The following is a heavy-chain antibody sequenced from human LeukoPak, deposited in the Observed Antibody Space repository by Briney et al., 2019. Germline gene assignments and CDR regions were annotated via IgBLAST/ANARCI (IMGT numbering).Heavy chain of an antibody. CDR1: GYSFTDYY. CDR3: ARAVRLHGGPYLIGP. D-gene: IGHD2-21*01. J-gene: IGHJ5*02. V-gene: IGHV1-2*02. Sequence: GASVKVSCKTSGYSFTDYYMHWVRQAPGQGLEWMGWINPNSGGTSSAQKFQGRVTMTRDTSITTVYMEVRWLTSDDTAIYYCARAVRLHGGPYLIGPWGLGTLVTVSS. CDR2: INPNSGGT.